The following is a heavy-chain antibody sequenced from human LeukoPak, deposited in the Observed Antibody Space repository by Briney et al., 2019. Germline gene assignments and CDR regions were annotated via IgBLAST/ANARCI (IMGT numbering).Heavy chain of an antibody. CDR3: ARGYCSSTSCSSFDY. V-gene: IGHV1-69*13. J-gene: IGHJ4*02. CDR2: IIPIFGTA. D-gene: IGHD2-2*01. CDR1: GGTFSSYA. Sequence: GASVKVSCKASGGTFSSYAISWVRQAPGQGLEWMGGIIPIFGTANYAQKFQGRVTITADESTSTAYMELGSLRSEDTAVYYCARGYCSSTSCSSFDYWGQGTLVTVSS.